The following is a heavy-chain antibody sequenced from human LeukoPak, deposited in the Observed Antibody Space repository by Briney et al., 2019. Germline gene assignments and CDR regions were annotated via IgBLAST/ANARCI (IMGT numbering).Heavy chain of an antibody. V-gene: IGHV3-33*01. D-gene: IGHD3-22*01. J-gene: IGHJ4*02. CDR3: AINYYDSSAYALHY. Sequence: GGSLRLSCAGSRFTFSDFGMHWVRQAPGKGLEWVAVIWHDETKRHYAESVKGRFAISRDDSRNTLYLQMNSLRADDTAVYYCAINYYDSSAYALHYWGQGTLVTVSS. CDR2: IWHDETKR. CDR1: RFTFSDFG.